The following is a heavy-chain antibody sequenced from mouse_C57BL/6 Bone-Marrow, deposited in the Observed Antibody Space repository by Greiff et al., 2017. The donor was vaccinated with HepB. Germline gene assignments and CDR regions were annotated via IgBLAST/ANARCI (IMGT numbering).Heavy chain of an antibody. V-gene: IGHV1-81*01. D-gene: IGHD1-1*01. J-gene: IGHJ2*01. CDR1: GYTFTSYG. CDR2: IYPRSGNT. Sequence: VQLQESGAELARPGASVKLSCKASGYTFTSYGISWVKQRTGQGLEWIGEIYPRSGNTYYNEKFKGKATLTADKSSSTAYMELRSLTSEDSAVYFCARPPHYYGSSHYFDYWGQGTTLTVSS. CDR3: ARPPHYYGSSHYFDY.